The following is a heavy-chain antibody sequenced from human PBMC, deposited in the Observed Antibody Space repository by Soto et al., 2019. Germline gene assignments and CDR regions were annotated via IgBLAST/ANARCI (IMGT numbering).Heavy chain of an antibody. J-gene: IGHJ3*02. CDR3: IRDFGEVGSTAAFDI. V-gene: IGHV3-74*01. CDR2: IHSDGSST. Sequence: GGSLRLSCAASGFTFSRFWMHWVRQAPGKGLVWVAHIHSDGSSTSYADFVKGRFTISRDNAKNTVYLQMNSLRAVDTAMYYCIRDFGEVGSTAAFDIWGHGTMVTVSS. CDR1: GFTFSRFW. D-gene: IGHD1-26*01.